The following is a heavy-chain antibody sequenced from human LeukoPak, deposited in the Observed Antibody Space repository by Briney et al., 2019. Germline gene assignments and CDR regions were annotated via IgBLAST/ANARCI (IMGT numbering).Heavy chain of an antibody. CDR1: GFTFSSYA. CDR2: ISGSGGST. V-gene: IGHV3-23*01. CDR3: AKAGWNVVAIDY. Sequence: GGSLRLSCAASGFTFSSYAMSWVRPAPGKGLEWVSGISGSGGSTNYADSVKGRFTISRDNSKNTLYLQMNSLRAEDTAVYYCAKAGWNVVAIDYWGQGTLVTVSS. J-gene: IGHJ4*02. D-gene: IGHD5-12*01.